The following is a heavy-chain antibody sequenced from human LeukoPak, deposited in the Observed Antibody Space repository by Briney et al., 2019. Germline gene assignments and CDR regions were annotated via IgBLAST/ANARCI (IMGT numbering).Heavy chain of an antibody. CDR1: GYTFTGYY. CDR2: IGTQSGNT. Sequence: ASVKVSCKASGYTFTGYYMHWVRQAPGQGLEWMGWIGTQSGNTNYAQKVQGRLTLTTDRSTNTAYMELRSLRSDDTAVYYCARGAYGDKWGQGTMVTVSS. CDR3: ARGAYGDK. J-gene: IGHJ4*02. V-gene: IGHV1-18*04. D-gene: IGHD4-17*01.